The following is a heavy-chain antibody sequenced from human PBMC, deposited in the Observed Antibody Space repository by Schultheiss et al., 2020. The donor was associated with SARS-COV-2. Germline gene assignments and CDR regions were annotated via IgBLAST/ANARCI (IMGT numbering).Heavy chain of an antibody. CDR3: AKDRRTGYCTNGVCYSPYYYYMDV. V-gene: IGHV3-23*01. CDR1: GFTFSSYA. J-gene: IGHJ6*03. CDR2: ISGSGGST. Sequence: GGSLRLSCAASGFTFSSYAMSWVRQAPGKGLEWVSAISGSGGSTYYADSVKGRFTISRDNSKNTLYLQMNSLRAEDTAVYYCAKDRRTGYCTNGVCYSPYYYYMDVWGKGTTVTGS. D-gene: IGHD2-8*01.